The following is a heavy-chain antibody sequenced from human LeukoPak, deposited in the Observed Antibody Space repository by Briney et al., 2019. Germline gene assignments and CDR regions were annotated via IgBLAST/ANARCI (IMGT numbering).Heavy chain of an antibody. Sequence: GGSLRLSCPASGFTFTNFAMSWVRQAPGKGLEWVSGILASGGTTYYADSVEGRFTSSRDNSKNTLYLQMNSLRVEDRALYYCAKCEVAAADNPQAYWGQGTLVTVSS. CDR1: GFTFTNFA. J-gene: IGHJ4*02. D-gene: IGHD6-13*01. V-gene: IGHV3-23*01. CDR2: ILASGGTT. CDR3: AKCEVAAADNPQAY.